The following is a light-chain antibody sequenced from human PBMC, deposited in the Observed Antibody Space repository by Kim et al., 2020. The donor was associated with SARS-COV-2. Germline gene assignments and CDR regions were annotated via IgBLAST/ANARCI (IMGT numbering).Light chain of an antibody. CDR2: GAS. J-gene: IGKJ4*01. CDR1: QSVSSNY. V-gene: IGKV3-20*01. Sequence: SPGERATLSCRASQSVSSNYLAWYQQKPGQAPRLLIYGASSRATGIPDRFSGSGSGTDFTLSINRLEPEDFAVYYCQQYGTSPETFGGGTKLEI. CDR3: QQYGTSPET.